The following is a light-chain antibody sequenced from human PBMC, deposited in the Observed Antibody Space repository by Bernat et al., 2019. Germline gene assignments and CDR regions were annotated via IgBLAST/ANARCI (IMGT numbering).Light chain of an antibody. V-gene: IGKV1-33*01. J-gene: IGKJ4*01. CDR1: QDISNY. CDR2: DVY. CDR3: QQYYNLPLT. Sequence: DIQMTQSPSSLSASVGDRVTITCQASQDISNYLNWYQHKPGKAPKLLIYDVYNVETGVPSRFSGSGYGTDFTFTISSLQPEDIATYYCQQYYNLPLTFGGGTKLES.